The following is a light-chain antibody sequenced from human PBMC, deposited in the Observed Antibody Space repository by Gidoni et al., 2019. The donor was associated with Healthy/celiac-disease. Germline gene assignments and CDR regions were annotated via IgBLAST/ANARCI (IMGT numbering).Light chain of an antibody. CDR1: QSVSISY. Sequence: EIVLTQSPGTLSLSPGERATLSCRASQSVSISYLAWYQQKPGQAPRLLIYCASSRATGIPYRFSGSGSGTDFTLTISRLEPEDFAVYYCQQYGISKTFGQGTKVEIK. J-gene: IGKJ1*01. V-gene: IGKV3-20*01. CDR2: CAS. CDR3: QQYGISKT.